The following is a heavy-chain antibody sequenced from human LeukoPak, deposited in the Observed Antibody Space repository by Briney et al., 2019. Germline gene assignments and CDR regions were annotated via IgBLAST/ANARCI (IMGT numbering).Heavy chain of an antibody. D-gene: IGHD2-15*01. CDR3: AKDRRFVGFDAFDI. CDR2: ISGSGGST. Sequence: QPGGSLRLSCAAAGFTFSSYWMHCVRPAPGKGLEWVSAISGSGGSTYYADSVKGRFTISRDNSKNTLYLQMNSLRAEDTAVYYCAKDRRFVGFDAFDIWGQGTMVTVSS. V-gene: IGHV3-23*01. J-gene: IGHJ3*02. CDR1: GFTFSSYW.